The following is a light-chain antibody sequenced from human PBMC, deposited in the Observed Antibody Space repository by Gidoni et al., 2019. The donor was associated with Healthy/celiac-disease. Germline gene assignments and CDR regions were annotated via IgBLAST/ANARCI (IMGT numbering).Light chain of an antibody. CDR2: GAS. V-gene: IGKV3-20*01. Sequence: ELVLTQSPGTLSLSPGERATRSSRASQSVSSSYLAWYQQKPGQAPSLLIYGASSRATGIPARFSGSGSGTDFTLTISRLEPEDFAVYYFQQYGSSLSITFGQGTRLEIK. CDR3: QQYGSSLSIT. J-gene: IGKJ5*01. CDR1: QSVSSSY.